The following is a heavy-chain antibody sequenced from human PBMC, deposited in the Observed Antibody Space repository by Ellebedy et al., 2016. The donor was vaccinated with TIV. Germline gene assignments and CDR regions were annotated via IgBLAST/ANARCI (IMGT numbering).Heavy chain of an antibody. CDR1: GFTFSNYW. CDR3: AGRGY. CDR2: IKLDGSEK. Sequence: GESLKISXAASGFTFSNYWMTWVRQAPGKGLEWVANIKLDGSEKYYVDSVRGRFTISRDNAKNSLYLQMNSLRAEDTAVYYCAGRGYWGQGTLVTVSS. V-gene: IGHV3-7*01. J-gene: IGHJ4*02.